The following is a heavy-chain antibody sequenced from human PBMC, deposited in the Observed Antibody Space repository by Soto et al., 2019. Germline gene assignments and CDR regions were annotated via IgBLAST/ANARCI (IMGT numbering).Heavy chain of an antibody. Sequence: PSETLSLTCAVSGYSISSGYYWGWIRQPPGKGLEWIGSIYHSGSTYYNPSLKSRVTISVDTSKNQFSLKLSSVTAADTAVYYCARDPSHQWLVSDRIWFDPRGQGTLVTVSS. J-gene: IGHJ5*02. V-gene: IGHV4-38-2*02. D-gene: IGHD6-19*01. CDR3: ARDPSHQWLVSDRIWFDP. CDR2: IYHSGST. CDR1: GYSISSGYY.